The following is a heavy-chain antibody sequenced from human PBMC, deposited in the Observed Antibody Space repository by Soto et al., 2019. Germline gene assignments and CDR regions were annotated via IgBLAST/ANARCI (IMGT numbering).Heavy chain of an antibody. Sequence: ASVKVSCKVSGYTLTELSMHWVRQAPGKGLEWMGGFDPEDGETIYAQKFQGRVTMTEDTSTDTAYMELSSLRSEDTAVYYCATGIVLMVYAPGAFDIWGQGTMVTVSS. CDR1: GYTLTELS. CDR3: ATGIVLMVYAPGAFDI. J-gene: IGHJ3*02. CDR2: FDPEDGET. V-gene: IGHV1-24*01. D-gene: IGHD2-8*01.